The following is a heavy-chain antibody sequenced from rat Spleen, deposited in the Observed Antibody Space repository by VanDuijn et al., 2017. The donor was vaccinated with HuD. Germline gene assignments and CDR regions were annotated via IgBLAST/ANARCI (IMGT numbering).Heavy chain of an antibody. J-gene: IGHJ2*01. Sequence: EVQLVESGGGLVQPGRSLKLSCAASGFTFSDFDMAWVRQAPTKGLEWVASISTGDDDTYYRDSVKGRFTISRDDEESTLYLQMDSLRSEDTATYFCARLGGLRNWFAYWGQGVMVTVSS. CDR2: ISTGDDDT. CDR1: GFTFSDFD. CDR3: ARLGGLRNWFAY. V-gene: IGHV5S23*01. D-gene: IGHD4-3*01.